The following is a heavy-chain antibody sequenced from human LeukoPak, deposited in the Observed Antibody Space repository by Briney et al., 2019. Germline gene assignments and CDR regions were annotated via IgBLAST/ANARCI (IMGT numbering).Heavy chain of an antibody. J-gene: IGHJ4*02. CDR3: ARAHYYYDNILGNYFDY. V-gene: IGHV3-30*02. D-gene: IGHD3-22*01. Sequence: PGGSLRLSCAASGSTFSSYGMHWVRQAPGKGLEWVAFIRYDGSNKYYADSVKGRFTISRDNSKNTLYLQMNSLRAEDTAVYYCARAHYYYDNILGNYFDYWGQGTLVTVSS. CDR2: IRYDGSNK. CDR1: GSTFSSYG.